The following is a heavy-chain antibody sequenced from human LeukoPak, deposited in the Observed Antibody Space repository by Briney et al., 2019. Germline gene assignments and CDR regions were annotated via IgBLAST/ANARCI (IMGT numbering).Heavy chain of an antibody. CDR1: GFTFSSYG. CDR3: ARHYDILTGQYFDY. J-gene: IGHJ4*02. V-gene: IGHV3-33*01. Sequence: GRSLRLSCAASGFTFSSYGMHWVRQAPGKGLEWVAVIWYDGSNKYYADSVKGRFTISRDNSKNTLYLQMNSLRAEDTAVYYCARHYDILTGQYFDYWGQGTLVTVSS. CDR2: IWYDGSNK. D-gene: IGHD3-9*01.